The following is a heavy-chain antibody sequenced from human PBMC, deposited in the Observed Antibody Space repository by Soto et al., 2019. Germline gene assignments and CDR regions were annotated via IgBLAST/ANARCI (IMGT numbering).Heavy chain of an antibody. CDR3: TIGAGWESDY. Sequence: VQLVESGGGLVQSGGSLRLSCVASGFTFTSYWMTWVRQSPGKGLEWVANITQDGSAKFYVDSVKGRFTISRDNTKNSLYLRMNSLRAEDTTIYFCTIGAGWESDYWGQGTLVTVSS. J-gene: IGHJ4*02. CDR1: GFTFTSYW. CDR2: ITQDGSAK. D-gene: IGHD1-26*01. V-gene: IGHV3-7*05.